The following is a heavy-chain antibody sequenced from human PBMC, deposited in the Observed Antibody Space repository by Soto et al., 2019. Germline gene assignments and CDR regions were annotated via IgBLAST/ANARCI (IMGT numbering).Heavy chain of an antibody. D-gene: IGHD3-3*01. CDR1: GFTVSSNY. Sequence: GGSLRLSCAASGFTVSSNYMSWVRQAPGKGLEWVSVIYSGGSTYYADSGKGRFTISRDNSKNMQYLQMNSLRAEDTAVYYCARGTYYDFWSGYYFDYWGQGTLVTVSS. CDR3: ARGTYYDFWSGYYFDY. J-gene: IGHJ4*02. CDR2: IYSGGST. V-gene: IGHV3-66*01.